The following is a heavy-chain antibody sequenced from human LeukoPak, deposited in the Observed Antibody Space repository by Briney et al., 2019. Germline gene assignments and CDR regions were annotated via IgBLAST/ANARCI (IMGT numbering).Heavy chain of an antibody. V-gene: IGHV3-30-3*01. CDR1: GFTFSSYA. Sequence: GGSLRLSCAASGFTFSSYAMHWVRQAPGKGLEWVAVISYDGSNKYYADSVKGRFTISRDNSKNTLYLQMNSLRAEDTAVYYCARAQLRITMIVVVNEGLDYWGQGTLVTVSS. J-gene: IGHJ4*02. CDR3: ARAQLRITMIVVVNEGLDY. D-gene: IGHD3-22*01. CDR2: ISYDGSNK.